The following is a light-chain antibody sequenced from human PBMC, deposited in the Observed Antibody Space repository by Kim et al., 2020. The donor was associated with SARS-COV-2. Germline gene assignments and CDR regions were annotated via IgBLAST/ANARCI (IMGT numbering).Light chain of an antibody. CDR2: DAS. CDR3: QQYNSYSPT. J-gene: IGKJ1*01. V-gene: IGKV1-5*01. Sequence: TSVGDRVTITCRASQSISSWLAWYQQKPGKAPKLLIYDASSLERGVPSSFSGSGSGTEFPLTSSSLQPDDFATYYCQQYNSYSPTFGQGTKVDIK. CDR1: QSISSW.